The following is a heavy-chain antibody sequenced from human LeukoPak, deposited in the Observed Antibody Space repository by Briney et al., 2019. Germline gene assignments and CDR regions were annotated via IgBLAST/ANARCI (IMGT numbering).Heavy chain of an antibody. CDR3: ARVTAAAGTAYYFDY. V-gene: IGHV1-46*01. Sequence: GASVKVSCKASGYTFTSYDINWVRQATGQGLEWMGIINPSGGSTSYAQKFQGRVTMTRDMSTSTVYMELSSLRSEDTAVYYCARVTAAAGTAYYFDYWGQGTLVTVSS. J-gene: IGHJ4*02. CDR1: GYTFTSYD. CDR2: INPSGGST. D-gene: IGHD6-13*01.